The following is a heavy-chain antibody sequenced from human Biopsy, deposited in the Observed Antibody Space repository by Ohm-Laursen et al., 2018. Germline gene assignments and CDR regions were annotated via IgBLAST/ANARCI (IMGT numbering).Heavy chain of an antibody. D-gene: IGHD2-15*01. CDR2: IVPLFETT. CDR1: GGTFSNYA. J-gene: IGHJ4*02. CDR3: AKAGQTSGEYVVPRHFDS. V-gene: IGHV1-69*06. Sequence: GSSVKVSCKVSGGTFSNYAISWVRQAPGEGLEWMGGIVPLFETTDSAQKFQGRVTITADRSTTTAYIELSGLTSEDTAIYYCAKAGQTSGEYVVPRHFDSWGQRTRVTVSS.